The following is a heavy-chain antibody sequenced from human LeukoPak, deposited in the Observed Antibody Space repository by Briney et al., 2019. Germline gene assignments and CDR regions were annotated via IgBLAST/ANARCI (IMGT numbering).Heavy chain of an antibody. Sequence: KSSETLCLTCTVSGGSISSSIYYWGWFRQPPGKGLEWIGSIYYNVATYYDSSLKSRVTISVDTSKNHLSLKLSSVTAADTAVYYCARVRDGYNRNWAYWGQGTLVTVSS. J-gene: IGHJ4*02. CDR3: ARVRDGYNRNWAY. CDR1: GGSISSSIYY. D-gene: IGHD5-24*01. CDR2: IYYNVAT. V-gene: IGHV4-39*02.